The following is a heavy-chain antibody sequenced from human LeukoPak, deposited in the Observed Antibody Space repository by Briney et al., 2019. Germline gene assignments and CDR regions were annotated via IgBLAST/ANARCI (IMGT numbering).Heavy chain of an antibody. D-gene: IGHD2-15*01. CDR1: GFTFSTYA. CDR3: AKDRCSRGTCYSDC. Sequence: AGGSLRLSCAASGFTFSTYAMHWVRQAPGKGLEWVAFIRSDASKKYYADSVKGRFAISRDNSKNTLYLQMSNLRAEDTAVYYCAKDRCSRGTCYSDCWGQGTLVTVSS. V-gene: IGHV3-30*02. J-gene: IGHJ4*02. CDR2: IRSDASKK.